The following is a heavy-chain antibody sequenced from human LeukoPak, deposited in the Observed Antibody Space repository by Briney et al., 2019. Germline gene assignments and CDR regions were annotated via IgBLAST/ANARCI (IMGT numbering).Heavy chain of an antibody. CDR3: ARDHNWAFDY. Sequence: GALELSCAASGFTFSSYSMVWVRQAPGKGPELVSHISPSSDMKSYADSVKGRFTISRDNAKNSLYLQMNSLRDEDTAVYFCARDHNWAFDYWGQGTLVTVSS. V-gene: IGHV3-48*02. J-gene: IGHJ4*02. D-gene: IGHD1-1*01. CDR1: GFTFSSYS. CDR2: ISPSSDMK.